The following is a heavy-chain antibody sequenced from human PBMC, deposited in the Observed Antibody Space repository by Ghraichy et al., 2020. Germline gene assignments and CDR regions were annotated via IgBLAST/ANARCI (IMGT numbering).Heavy chain of an antibody. D-gene: IGHD5-18*01. CDR1: GFTVSSNY. Sequence: GGSLSLSCAASGFTVSSNYISWVRQAPGKGLEWVSLIYSGGSTYYADSVKGRFTISRDNSKNTLYLQMNSLRAEDTAVYYCASLGTAPYYGMDVWGQGTTVTVSS. CDR2: IYSGGST. CDR3: ASLGTAPYYGMDV. J-gene: IGHJ6*02. V-gene: IGHV3-53*01.